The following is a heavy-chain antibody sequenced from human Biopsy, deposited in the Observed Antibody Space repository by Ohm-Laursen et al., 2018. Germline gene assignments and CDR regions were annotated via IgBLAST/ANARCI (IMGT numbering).Heavy chain of an antibody. CDR3: AADINVWNVNY. D-gene: IGHD1-1*01. J-gene: IGHJ4*02. V-gene: IGHV1-24*01. CDR2: FAPENGKT. CDR1: GYTLTELS. Sequence: SVKVSCKVSGYTLTELSMHWVRQAPGKGLEWMGGFAPENGKTVYAQNFQGRASMTEDTSTDTAYMELRSLRSEDTAVYYCAADINVWNVNYWGQGTQVTVSS.